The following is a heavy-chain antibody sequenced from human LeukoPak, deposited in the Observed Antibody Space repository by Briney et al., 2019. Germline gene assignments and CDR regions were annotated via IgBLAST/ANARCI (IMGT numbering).Heavy chain of an antibody. Sequence: GASVKVSCKASGYTFTNFDINWVRQATGQGLEWMGWVIPKSGNTAYAQKFQGRVTMTSNISINTAYMELSSLSSDDTAVYYCARDRGNWNDLGRQERNADYWGQGTLVTVSS. CDR3: ARDRGNWNDLGRQERNADY. CDR2: VIPKSGNT. D-gene: IGHD1-1*01. V-gene: IGHV1-8*01. CDR1: GYTFTNFD. J-gene: IGHJ4*02.